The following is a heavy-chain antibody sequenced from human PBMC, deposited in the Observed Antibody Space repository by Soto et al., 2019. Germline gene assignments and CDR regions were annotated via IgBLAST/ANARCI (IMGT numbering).Heavy chain of an antibody. CDR3: PRDSRSYRGYSYGFNWFDP. CDR1: GGSISSSSYY. V-gene: IGHV4-39*01. D-gene: IGHD5-18*01. J-gene: IGHJ5*02. CDR2: IYYSGST. Sequence: PSETLSLTCTVSGGSISSSSYYWGWIRQPPGKGREWIGSIYYSGSTYYNPSLKSRVTISVDTSKNQFSLKLSSVTAADTAVYYCPRDSRSYRGYSYGFNWFDPWGQGTLVTSPQ.